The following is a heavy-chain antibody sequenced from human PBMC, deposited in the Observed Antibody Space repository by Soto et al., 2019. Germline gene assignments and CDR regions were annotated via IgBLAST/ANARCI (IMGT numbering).Heavy chain of an antibody. J-gene: IGHJ1*01. CDR1: GFTFDDYA. D-gene: IGHD6-13*01. Sequence: EVQLVESGGGLVQPGRSLRLSCAASGFTFDDYAMHWVRQVPGKGLEGVSGINWNSGSIGYGDSVKGGFAISRDNAKNSLHLQMNSLSAEDTAFYYCVKDESINWYSGHFRHWGQGTLVTVSS. V-gene: IGHV3-9*01. CDR3: VKDESINWYSGHFRH. CDR2: INWNSGSI.